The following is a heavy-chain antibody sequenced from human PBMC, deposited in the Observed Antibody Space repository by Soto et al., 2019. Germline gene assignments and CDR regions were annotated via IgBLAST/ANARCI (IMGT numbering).Heavy chain of an antibody. Sequence: GASVKVSCKASGYTFTGYYMHWVRQAPGQGLEWMGWINPNSGGTNYAQKFQGWVTMTRDTSISTAYMELSRLRSDDTAVYYCARDRRPAIFGVVSGLGHFDYWGQGTLVTVFS. D-gene: IGHD3-3*01. CDR1: GYTFTGYY. V-gene: IGHV1-2*04. J-gene: IGHJ4*02. CDR3: ARDRRPAIFGVVSGLGHFDY. CDR2: INPNSGGT.